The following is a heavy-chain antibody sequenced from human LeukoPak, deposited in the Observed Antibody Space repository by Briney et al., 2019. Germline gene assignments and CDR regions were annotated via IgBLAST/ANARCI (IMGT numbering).Heavy chain of an antibody. J-gene: IGHJ4*02. Sequence: GGSLRLSCAASGFTFSSYSMNWVRQAPGKGLEWVSSISSSSSYIYYADSVKGRFTISRDNAKNSLYLQMNSLRAEDTAVYYCARMSSSGYYHFDYWGQGTLVTVSS. D-gene: IGHD3-22*01. CDR1: GFTFSSYS. CDR2: ISSSSSYI. V-gene: IGHV3-21*01. CDR3: ARMSSSGYYHFDY.